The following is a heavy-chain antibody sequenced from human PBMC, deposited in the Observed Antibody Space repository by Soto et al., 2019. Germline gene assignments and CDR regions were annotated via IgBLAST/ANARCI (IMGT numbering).Heavy chain of an antibody. CDR1: GYTFTSYD. D-gene: IGHD5-12*01. CDR2: MNPNSGNT. V-gene: IGHV1-8*01. Sequence: QVQLVQSGAEVKKPGASVKVSCKASGYTFTSYDINWVRQATGQGLEWMGWMNPNSGNTGYAQKFQGRVTMTRNTSLSTAYMEMSSLRSEDTAVYYCARGHNSGYDLRFDPWGQGTLVTVSS. J-gene: IGHJ5*02. CDR3: ARGHNSGYDLRFDP.